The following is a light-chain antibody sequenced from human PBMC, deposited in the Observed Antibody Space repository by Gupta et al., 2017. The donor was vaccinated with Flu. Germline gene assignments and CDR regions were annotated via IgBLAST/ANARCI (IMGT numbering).Light chain of an antibody. V-gene: IGKV1-33*01. Sequence: SSLSASVGDRVAITCQASEDISNYLNWYQQKPGKAPKLLIYDASNLETGVPSRFSGSGSGTHFTLSISSVQPEDIGTYYCQQYDVGPHITFGPGTKVDVK. CDR1: EDISNY. CDR2: DAS. J-gene: IGKJ3*01. CDR3: QQYDVGPHIT.